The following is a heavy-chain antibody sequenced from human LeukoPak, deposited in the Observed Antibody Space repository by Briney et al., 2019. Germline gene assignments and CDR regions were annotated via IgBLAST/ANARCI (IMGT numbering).Heavy chain of an antibody. Sequence: SETLSLTCTVSGGSISSYYWSWIRQPPGKGLEWIGHIYYSGSTNYNPSLKSRVTISVDTSKNQFSLKLSSVTAADTAVYYCARDQHDFWSGYYVSYFDYWGQGTLVTVSS. CDR3: ARDQHDFWSGYYVSYFDY. CDR2: IYYSGST. CDR1: GGSISSYY. V-gene: IGHV4-59*01. J-gene: IGHJ4*02. D-gene: IGHD3-3*01.